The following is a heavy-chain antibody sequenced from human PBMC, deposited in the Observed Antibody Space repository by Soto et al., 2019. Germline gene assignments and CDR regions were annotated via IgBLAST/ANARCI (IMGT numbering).Heavy chain of an antibody. J-gene: IGHJ6*02. D-gene: IGHD3-3*01. Sequence: ASVKVSCKASGYTFTSYGISWVRQAPGQGLEWMGWISAYNGNTNYAQKLQGRVTMTTDTSTSTAYMELRSLRSDDTAVYYCARDLGSDYDFWRGYYPSPYYYCCDMDVWGRGTTVTASS. CDR1: GYTFTSYG. CDR3: ARDLGSDYDFWRGYYPSPYYYCCDMDV. V-gene: IGHV1-18*01. CDR2: ISAYNGNT.